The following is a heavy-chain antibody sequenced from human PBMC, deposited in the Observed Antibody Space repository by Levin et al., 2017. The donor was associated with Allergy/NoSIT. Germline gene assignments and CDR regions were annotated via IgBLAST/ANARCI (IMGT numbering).Heavy chain of an antibody. CDR1: GFTFSSYA. V-gene: IGHV3-23*01. Sequence: ESLKISCAASGFTFSSYAMSWVRQAPGKGLEWVSAISGGGSSTYYADSVKGRFTISRDNSKNTLYLQMNSLRAEDTAVYYCAKDQYSSSSGWFDYWGQGTLVTVSS. CDR3: AKDQYSSSSGWFDY. D-gene: IGHD6-6*01. J-gene: IGHJ4*02. CDR2: ISGGGSST.